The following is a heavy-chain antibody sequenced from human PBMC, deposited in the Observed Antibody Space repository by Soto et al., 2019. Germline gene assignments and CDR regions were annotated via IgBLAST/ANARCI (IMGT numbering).Heavy chain of an antibody. CDR1: GGSISSSSYY. CDR2: IYYSGST. V-gene: IGHV4-39*01. D-gene: IGHD6-6*01. Sequence: SETLSLTCTVSGGSISSSSYYWGWIRQPPGKGLEWIGSIYYSGSTYYNPSLKSRVTISVDTSKNQFSLKLSSVTAADTAVYYCAADNLGMEQLVRVWNWFDPWGQGTLVTVSS. CDR3: AADNLGMEQLVRVWNWFDP. J-gene: IGHJ5*02.